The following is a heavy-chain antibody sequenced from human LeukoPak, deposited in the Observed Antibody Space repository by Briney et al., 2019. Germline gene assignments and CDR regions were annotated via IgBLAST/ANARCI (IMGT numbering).Heavy chain of an antibody. V-gene: IGHV3-30*02. D-gene: IGHD2-2*01. CDR2: IRYDGSNK. J-gene: IGHJ6*03. CDR1: GFTFSSYG. CDR3: AKRGSSTRCSGLCYYYMDV. Sequence: PGGSLRLSCAASGFTFSSYGMHWVRQAPGKGLEWVAFIRYDGSNKYYADSVKGRFTISRDNSKNTLYLQMNSLRVEDTAIYFCAKRGSSTRCSGLCYYYMDVWGKGTTVTVSS.